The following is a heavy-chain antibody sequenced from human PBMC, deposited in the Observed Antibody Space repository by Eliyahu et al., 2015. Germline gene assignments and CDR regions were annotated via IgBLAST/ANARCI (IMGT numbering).Heavy chain of an antibody. J-gene: IGHJ3*02. CDR1: GYSFTSYW. V-gene: IGHV5-10-1*03. CDR3: ASTAFDI. CDR2: IGPTDSYT. Sequence: EVQLVQSGAEVKKPGESLRISCKGSGYSFTSYWISWVRQMPGKGLEWMGRIGPTDSYTNYSPSFQGHVSISADKPISTAYLQWSSLKAWDTAMYYCASTAFDIWGQGTMVTVSS.